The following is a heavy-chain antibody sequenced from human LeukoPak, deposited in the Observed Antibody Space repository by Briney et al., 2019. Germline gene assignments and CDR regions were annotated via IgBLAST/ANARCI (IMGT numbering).Heavy chain of an antibody. CDR2: TYYRSKWYD. CDR3: TKGGGSHDY. Sequence: SQTLSLTCAISGDSVSSSSAAWNWLRQSPSRGLEWLGRTYYRSKWYDDYAVSVKSRITINPDTSKNQFSLQLNSVTPEDTAVYYCTKGGGSHDYWGQGTLVTVSS. J-gene: IGHJ4*02. V-gene: IGHV6-1*01. CDR1: GDSVSSSSAA. D-gene: IGHD1-26*01.